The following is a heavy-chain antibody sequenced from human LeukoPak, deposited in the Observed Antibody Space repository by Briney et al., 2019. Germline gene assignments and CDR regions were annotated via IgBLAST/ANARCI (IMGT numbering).Heavy chain of an antibody. CDR3: ARPWLGAFDY. CDR2: IYYSGST. D-gene: IGHD5-12*01. Sequence: SETLSLPGAVSGASVSRGGDNWSWIRQPPGKGLEWIGYIYYSGSTNYNPSLKSRVTISVDTSKNHFSLKLSSVTAADTAVYYCARPWLGAFDYWGQGTLVTVSS. J-gene: IGHJ4*02. CDR1: GASVSRGGDN. V-gene: IGHV4-61*08.